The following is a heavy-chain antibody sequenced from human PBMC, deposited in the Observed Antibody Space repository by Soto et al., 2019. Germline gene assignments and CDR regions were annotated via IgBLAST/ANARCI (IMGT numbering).Heavy chain of an antibody. Sequence: SETLSLTCTVSDDSSGGYKGSWIRQPPGRRLEWIGYIDSSGGTSYNPSLQSRVTISVDTSTKQFSLKLSSVTAADTAVYYCVRQGFGRLHGLVDVWGQGTTVTV. J-gene: IGHJ6*02. V-gene: IGHV4-59*08. D-gene: IGHD3-10*01. CDR1: DDSSGGYK. CDR3: VRQGFGRLHGLVDV. CDR2: IDSSGGT.